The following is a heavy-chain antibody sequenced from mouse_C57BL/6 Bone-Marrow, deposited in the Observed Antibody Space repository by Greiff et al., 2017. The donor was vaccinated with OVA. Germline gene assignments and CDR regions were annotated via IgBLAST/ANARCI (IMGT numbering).Heavy chain of an antibody. V-gene: IGHV1-15*01. D-gene: IGHD1-1*01. Sequence: QVHVKQSGAELVRPGASVTLSCKASGYTFTDYEMHWVKQTPVHGLEWIGAIVPETGGTAYNQKFKGKAILTADKSSSTAYMELRSLTPEDSAVYYCTEYYGSSYYWYFDVWGTGTTVTVSS. J-gene: IGHJ1*03. CDR3: TEYYGSSYYWYFDV. CDR2: IVPETGGT. CDR1: GYTFTDYE.